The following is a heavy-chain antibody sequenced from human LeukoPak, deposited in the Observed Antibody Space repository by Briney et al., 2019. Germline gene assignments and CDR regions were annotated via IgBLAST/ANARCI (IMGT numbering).Heavy chain of an antibody. CDR3: ARGNWNYGGIELFDY. J-gene: IGHJ4*02. D-gene: IGHD1-7*01. CDR2: IGTAGDT. CDR1: GFTFSSYA. V-gene: IGHV3-13*01. Sequence: GGSLRLSCAASGFTFSSYAMSWVRQAPGKGLEWVSAIGTAGDTYYPGSVKGRFTISRENAKNSLYLQMNSLRAGDTAVYYCARGNWNYGGIELFDYWGQGTLVTVSS.